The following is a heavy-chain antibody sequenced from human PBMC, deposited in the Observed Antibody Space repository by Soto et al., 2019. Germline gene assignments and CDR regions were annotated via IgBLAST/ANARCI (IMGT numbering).Heavy chain of an antibody. CDR2: IYHSGST. J-gene: IGHJ6*02. CDR1: GGSISSSNW. D-gene: IGHD3-10*02. Sequence: QVQLQESGPGLVKPSGTLSLTCAVSGGSISSSNWWSWVRQPPGKGLEWIGGIYHSGSTNYNPSLTSRVTISVDKSKNQFSLKLSSVTAADTAVYYCASVRGGYYYAMDVWGQGTTVTVSS. CDR3: ASVRGGYYYAMDV. V-gene: IGHV4-4*02.